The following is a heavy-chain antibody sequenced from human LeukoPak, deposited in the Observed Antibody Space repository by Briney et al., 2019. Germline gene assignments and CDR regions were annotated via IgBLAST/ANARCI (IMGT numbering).Heavy chain of an antibody. CDR3: ARDPTAAAGSFDY. Sequence: GGSLRLSCAASGFTFSSYSMNWVRQAPGKGLEWVSSISSSSSYIYYADSVKGRFTISRDNAKNSLYLQMNSLRAEDTAVYYCARDPTAAAGSFDYWGQGTLVTVSS. V-gene: IGHV3-21*01. CDR1: GFTFSSYS. D-gene: IGHD6-13*01. CDR2: ISSSSSYI. J-gene: IGHJ4*02.